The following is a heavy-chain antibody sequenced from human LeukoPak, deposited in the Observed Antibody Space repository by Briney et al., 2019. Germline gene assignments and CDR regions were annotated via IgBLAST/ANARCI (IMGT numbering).Heavy chain of an antibody. CDR2: ISAYNGNT. V-gene: IGHV1-18*01. CDR3: ARSGYGDYGYNWFDA. J-gene: IGHJ5*02. CDR1: GGTFSSYA. Sequence: PLASVTVSCKASGGTFSSYAISWVRQAPGQGLEWMGWISAYNGNTNYAQTLRGRVTMTTDTSTSTAYMELRSLRSDDTAVDYCARSGYGDYGYNWFDAWGQGTLVTVSS. D-gene: IGHD4-17*01.